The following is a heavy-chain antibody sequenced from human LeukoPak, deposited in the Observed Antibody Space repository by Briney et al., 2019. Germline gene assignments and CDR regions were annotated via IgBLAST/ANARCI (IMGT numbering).Heavy chain of an antibody. V-gene: IGHV5-51*01. CDR3: ARWVTADRGKKDAFDV. CDR1: GYSFPGYW. Sequence: GESLKISCKASGYSFPGYWIGWVRQMPGKGLEWMGSIYPGDSNTRYSPSFQGQVTVSADKSITTAYLQWSSLKASDTAMYYCARWVTADRGKKDAFDVWGQGTVVTVSS. CDR2: IYPGDSNT. J-gene: IGHJ3*01. D-gene: IGHD2-21*02.